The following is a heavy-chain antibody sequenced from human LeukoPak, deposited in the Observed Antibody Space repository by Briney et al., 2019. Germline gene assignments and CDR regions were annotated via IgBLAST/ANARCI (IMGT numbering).Heavy chain of an antibody. CDR2: SSTSSTI. J-gene: IGHJ4*02. CDR3: AFGNYYDSSGSLFDY. V-gene: IGHV3-48*04. CDR1: GLTFSSSS. D-gene: IGHD3-22*01. Sequence: GGSLRLSCAASGLTFSSSSMNWVRQAPGKGLEWVSYSSTSSTIYYADSVKGRFTISRDNAKNSLYLQMNSLRAEDTAVYYCAFGNYYDSSGSLFDYWGQGTLVTVSS.